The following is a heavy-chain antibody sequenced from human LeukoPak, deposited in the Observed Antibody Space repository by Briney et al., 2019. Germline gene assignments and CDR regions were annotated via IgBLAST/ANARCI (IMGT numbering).Heavy chain of an antibody. V-gene: IGHV1-18*01. D-gene: IGHD3-22*01. CDR1: GYTFTSYG. CDR3: ARGTISYYYDSSGYYYGLWFDP. J-gene: IGHJ5*02. CDR2: ISAYNGNT. Sequence: ASVKVSCKASGYTFTSYGISWVRQAPGQGLEWMGWISAYNGNTNYAKKLQGRVTMTTDTSTSTAYMELRSLRSDDTAVYYCARGTISYYYDSSGYYYGLWFDPWGQGTLVTVSS.